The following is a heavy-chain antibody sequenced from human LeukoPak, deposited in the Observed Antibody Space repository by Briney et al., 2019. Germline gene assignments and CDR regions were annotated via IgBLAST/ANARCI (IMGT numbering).Heavy chain of an antibody. V-gene: IGHV4-39*01. CDR2: FNYSGGT. CDR1: NDSNTCTSYN. D-gene: IGHD6-19*01. CDR3: TRHPGRTSVAFVHY. Sequence: SQTLSLTCTVSNDSNTCTSYNWGSFRQPPQKRLSWVGTFNYSGGTYNNPSLKSRVTMSVDTSKNQFSLNLTSVTAADTAVYFCTRHPGRTSVAFVHYWGLGTLVTVSS. J-gene: IGHJ4*02.